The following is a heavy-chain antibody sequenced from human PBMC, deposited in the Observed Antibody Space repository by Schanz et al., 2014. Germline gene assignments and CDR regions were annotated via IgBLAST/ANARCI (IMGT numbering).Heavy chain of an antibody. CDR1: GYIFGSHG. D-gene: IGHD3-10*01. V-gene: IGHV1-18*01. CDR2: ISGYNGDT. CDR3: VRDAGWAFGDYHGMDV. J-gene: IGHJ6*02. Sequence: QLMQSGSEVRKPGASVKVSCKASGYIFGSHGMTWVRQAPGQGLEWMGWISGYNGDTNYAPKFQDRVTMTTDTATGITSLELRNLKSDDTAVYYCVRDAGWAFGDYHGMDVWGQGTSVTVSS.